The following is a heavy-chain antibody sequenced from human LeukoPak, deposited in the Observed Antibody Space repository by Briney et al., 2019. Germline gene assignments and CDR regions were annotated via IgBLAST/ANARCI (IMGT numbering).Heavy chain of an antibody. CDR3: ARANFLDCRSSPGLFDY. J-gene: IGHJ4*02. Sequence: GASVKVSCKASGYTFTDYYMHWVRQAPGQGFEWMGWINPNDGDTNYAQKFQGRVTMTRVTSISTAHMEVSRLRSDDTAVYYCARANFLDCRSSPGLFDYWGQGTLVSVSS. D-gene: IGHD2-2*01. CDR1: GYTFTDYY. CDR2: INPNDGDT. V-gene: IGHV1-2*02.